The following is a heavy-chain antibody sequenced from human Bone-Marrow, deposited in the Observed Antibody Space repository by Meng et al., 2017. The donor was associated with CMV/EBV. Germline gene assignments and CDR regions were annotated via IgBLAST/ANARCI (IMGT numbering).Heavy chain of an antibody. J-gene: IGHJ4*02. CDR1: GFTFSSYA. Sequence: GGSLRLSCAASGFTFSSYAMHWVRQAPGKGLEWVAVISYDGSNKYYADPVKGRFTISRDNSKNTLYLQMNSLRAEDTAVYYCAREYGPPTVVKYYFDYWGQGTLVTVSS. CDR3: AREYGPPTVVKYYFDY. V-gene: IGHV3-30-3*01. D-gene: IGHD4-23*01. CDR2: ISYDGSNK.